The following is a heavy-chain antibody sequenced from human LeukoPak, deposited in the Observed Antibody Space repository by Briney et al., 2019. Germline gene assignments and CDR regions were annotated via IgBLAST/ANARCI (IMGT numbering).Heavy chain of an antibody. V-gene: IGHV4-30-4*08. CDR2: IYYSGST. J-gene: IGHJ6*02. CDR3: ARLRATVTTRQHYYYYGMDV. Sequence: SETLSLTCTVSGGSISSGDYYWSWIRQPPGKGLEWIGYIYYSGSTNYNPSLKSRVTISVDTSKNQFSLKLSSVTAADTAVYYCARLRATVTTRQHYYYYGMDVWGQGTTVTVSS. CDR1: GGSISSGDYY. D-gene: IGHD4-17*01.